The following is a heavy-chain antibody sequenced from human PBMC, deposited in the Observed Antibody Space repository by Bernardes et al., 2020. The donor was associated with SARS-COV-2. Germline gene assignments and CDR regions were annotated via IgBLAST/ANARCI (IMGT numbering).Heavy chain of an antibody. D-gene: IGHD5-18*01. CDR2: ISYDGSNK. Sequence: GGSLILSCAASGFTFSSYGMHWVRQAPGKGLEWVAVISYDGSNKYYADSVKGRFTISRDNSKNTLYLQMNSLRAEDTAVYYCAKDLYSYGRSSYFDYWGQGTLVTVSS. CDR3: AKDLYSYGRSSYFDY. CDR1: GFTFSSYG. V-gene: IGHV3-30*18. J-gene: IGHJ4*02.